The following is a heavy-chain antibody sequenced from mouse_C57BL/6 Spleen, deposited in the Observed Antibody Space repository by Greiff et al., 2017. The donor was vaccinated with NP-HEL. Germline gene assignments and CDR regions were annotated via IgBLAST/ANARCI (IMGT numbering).Heavy chain of an antibody. J-gene: IGHJ3*01. V-gene: IGHV1-59*01. CDR1: GYTFTSYW. CDR3: ARNHDDYDEEASPLAY. Sequence: QVQLQQPGAELVRPGTSVTLSCKASGYTFTSYWMHWVKQRPGQGLEWIGVIDPSDSYTNYNQKFKGKETMTEETSTSTAYMKISRLTSEDSAVYYCARNHDDYDEEASPLAYWGKGTLVTVS. CDR2: IDPSDSYT. D-gene: IGHD2-4*01.